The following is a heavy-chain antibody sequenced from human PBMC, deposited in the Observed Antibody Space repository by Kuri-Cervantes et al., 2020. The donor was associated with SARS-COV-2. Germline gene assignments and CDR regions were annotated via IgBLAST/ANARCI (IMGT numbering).Heavy chain of an antibody. Sequence: GSLRLSCTVSGGSISSYYWSWIRQPPGKGLEWIGHIYYSGSTNYNPSLKSRVTISVDTSKNQFSLKLSSVTAADTAVYYCARESVELDAFDIWGQGTMVTVSS. CDR3: ARESVELDAFDI. D-gene: IGHD1-7*01. V-gene: IGHV4-59*01. J-gene: IGHJ3*02. CDR1: GGSISSYY. CDR2: IYYSGST.